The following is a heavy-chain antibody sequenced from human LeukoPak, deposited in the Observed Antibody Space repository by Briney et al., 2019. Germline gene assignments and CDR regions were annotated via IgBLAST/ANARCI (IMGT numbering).Heavy chain of an antibody. CDR1: GYTFTSYG. D-gene: IGHD3-22*01. J-gene: IGHJ4*02. CDR3: ARDRHRRHYYDSSLHPPLDY. V-gene: IGHV1-18*01. CDR2: ISAYNGNT. Sequence: GASVKVSCKASGYTFTSYGISWVRQAPGQGLEWMGWISAYNGNTNYAQKLQGRVTMTTDTSTSTAYMDLRSLRSVDTAVYYCARDRHRRHYYDSSLHPPLDYWGQGTLVTVSP.